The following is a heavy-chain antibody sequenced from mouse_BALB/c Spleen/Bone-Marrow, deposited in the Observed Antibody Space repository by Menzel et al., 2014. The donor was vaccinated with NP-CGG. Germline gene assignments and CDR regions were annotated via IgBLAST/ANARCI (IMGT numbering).Heavy chain of an antibody. Sequence: EVKLVESGPGLVKPSQSLSLTCSVTGFSITSGYYWNWVRQFPGNNLEWMGYISYDGSNNYNPSLKNRISITRDTSKNQFFLKLNSVTTEDTATYYCAGEGGSRAYWGQGTLVTVSA. V-gene: IGHV3-6*02. CDR1: GFSITSGYY. CDR2: ISYDGSN. D-gene: IGHD1-1*01. J-gene: IGHJ3*01. CDR3: AGEGGSRAY.